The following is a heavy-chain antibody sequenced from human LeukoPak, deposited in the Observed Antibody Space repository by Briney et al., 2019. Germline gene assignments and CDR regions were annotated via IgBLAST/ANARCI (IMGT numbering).Heavy chain of an antibody. CDR2: ISGSGGST. CDR1: GFTFSSYA. CDR3: AKDSHSQVYYYGSGSYHDY. J-gene: IGHJ4*02. Sequence: PGGSLRLSCAASGFTFSSYAMSWVRQAPGKGLEWVSAISGSGGSTYYADSVKGRFTISRDNSKNTLYLQMNSLRAEDTAVYYCAKDSHSQVYYYGSGSYHDYWGQGTLVTVSS. D-gene: IGHD3-10*01. V-gene: IGHV3-23*01.